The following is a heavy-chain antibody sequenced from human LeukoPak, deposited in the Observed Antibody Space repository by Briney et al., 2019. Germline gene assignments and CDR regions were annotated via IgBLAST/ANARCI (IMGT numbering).Heavy chain of an antibody. J-gene: IGHJ4*02. D-gene: IGHD3-9*01. Sequence: SETLSLTCSVSGDSISSYYWSWIRQPPGKGLEWIGYIYYSGSTNYNPSLKSRVTISVDTSKNQFSPKLSSVTAADTAVYYCARLLGDFDWSLDYWGQGTLVTVSS. V-gene: IGHV4-59*08. CDR1: GDSISSYY. CDR2: IYYSGST. CDR3: ARLLGDFDWSLDY.